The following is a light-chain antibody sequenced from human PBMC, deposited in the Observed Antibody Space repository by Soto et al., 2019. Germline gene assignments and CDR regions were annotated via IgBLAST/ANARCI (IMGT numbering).Light chain of an antibody. Sequence: DIQMTQSPSTLPGSVGARVTITCRASQTISSWLAWYQQKPGKAPKLLIYKASTLKSGVPSRFSGSGSGTEFTLTISSLQPYDFATYHRHHHYIYSGAFGQG. CDR3: HHHYIYSGA. CDR2: KAS. CDR1: QTISSW. V-gene: IGKV1-5*03. J-gene: IGKJ1*01.